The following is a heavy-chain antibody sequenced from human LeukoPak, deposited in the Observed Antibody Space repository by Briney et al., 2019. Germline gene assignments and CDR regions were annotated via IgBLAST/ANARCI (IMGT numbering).Heavy chain of an antibody. CDR2: ISGNGRSI. D-gene: IGHD6-19*01. V-gene: IGHV3-23*01. Sequence: GGSLRLSCAASEFTFTNYAMSWVRQAPXXXXXXXXAISGNGRSIFYADSVKGRFTISRDNSKNTMYLHMDSLRAEDTAVYFCAKDEGSGWSGRLDPWGQGTLVTVSS. J-gene: IGHJ5*02. CDR3: AKDEGSGWSGRLDP. CDR1: EFTFTNYA.